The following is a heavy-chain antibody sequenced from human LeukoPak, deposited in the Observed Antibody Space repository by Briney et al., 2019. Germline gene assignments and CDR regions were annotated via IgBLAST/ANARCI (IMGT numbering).Heavy chain of an antibody. D-gene: IGHD4-17*01. V-gene: IGHV4-4*03. J-gene: IGHJ4*02. CDR2: IHHGGST. Sequence: PETLFLTCAVSGGSISHGYWWSWVRQPPVKGLEWIGEIHHGGSTNYNLSLKSRVTISVDNSKNQFSLNLRSVTVADTAVYYCARNGAYSADYWGQGALVTVSS. CDR3: ARNGAYSADY. CDR1: GGSISHGYW.